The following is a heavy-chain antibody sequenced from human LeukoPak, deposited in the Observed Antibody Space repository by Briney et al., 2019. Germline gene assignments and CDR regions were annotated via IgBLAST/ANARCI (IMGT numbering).Heavy chain of an antibody. CDR3: AKDYYGERGLGSFDY. CDR1: GFTFSSYA. J-gene: IGHJ4*02. V-gene: IGHV3-23*01. Sequence: PGGSLRLSCAASGFTFSSYAMSWVRQAPGKGLEWVSAISGSGGSTYYADSAKGRFTISRDNSKNTLYLQMNSLRAEDTAVYYCAKDYYGERGLGSFDYWGQGTLVTVSS. CDR2: ISGSGGST. D-gene: IGHD4-17*01.